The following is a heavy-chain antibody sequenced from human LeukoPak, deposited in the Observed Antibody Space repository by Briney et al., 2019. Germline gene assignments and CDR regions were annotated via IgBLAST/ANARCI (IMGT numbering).Heavy chain of an antibody. D-gene: IGHD6-19*01. V-gene: IGHV1-69*04. CDR1: GGTSSSYA. J-gene: IGHJ3*02. CDR2: IIPILGTA. CDR3: ARAANRAVAGTYAFDI. Sequence: SVKVSCKASGGTSSSYAISWVRQAPGQGLEWMGRIIPILGTANYAQKFQGRVTITADKSTSTAYMELSSLRSEDTAVYYCARAANRAVAGTYAFDIWGQGTMVTVSS.